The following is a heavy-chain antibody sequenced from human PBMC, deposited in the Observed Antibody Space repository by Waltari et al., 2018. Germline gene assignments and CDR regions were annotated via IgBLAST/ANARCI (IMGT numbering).Heavy chain of an antibody. CDR1: GGTFSSYA. CDR2: SSPNLGRE. Sequence: QVQLVQSGAEVKKPGSSVKVSCKASGGTFSSYAISWVRQAPGQGLEWMGGSSPNLGRENNEQNVQARVTMTADKSTSTAYMELSSLRSEDTAVYYCARAHSSSWYRGGWFDPWGQGTLVTVSS. D-gene: IGHD6-13*01. J-gene: IGHJ5*02. V-gene: IGHV1-69*04. CDR3: ARAHSSSWYRGGWFDP.